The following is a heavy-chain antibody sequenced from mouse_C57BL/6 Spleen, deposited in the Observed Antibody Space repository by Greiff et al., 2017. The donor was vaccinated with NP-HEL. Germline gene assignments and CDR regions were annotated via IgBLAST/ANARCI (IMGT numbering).Heavy chain of an antibody. CDR3: TRRPNWDGWSFDV. V-gene: IGHV1-15*01. CDR1: GYTFTDYE. Sequence: VQLQQSGAELVRPGASVTLSCKASGYTFTDYEMHWVKQTPVHGLEWIGAIDPETGGTAYNQKFKGKAILTADKSSSTAYMELRSLTSEDSAVYSCTRRPNWDGWSFDVWGTGTTVTVSS. J-gene: IGHJ1*03. D-gene: IGHD4-1*01. CDR2: IDPETGGT.